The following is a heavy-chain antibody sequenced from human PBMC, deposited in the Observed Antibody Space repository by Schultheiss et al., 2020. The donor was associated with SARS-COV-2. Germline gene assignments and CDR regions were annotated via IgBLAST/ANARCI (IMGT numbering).Heavy chain of an antibody. V-gene: IGHV1-18*04. CDR2: IIPIFGTA. Sequence: ASVKVSCKASGYTFTDNYLYWVRQAPGQGLEWMGGIIPIFGTANYAQKLQGRVTMTTDTSTSTAYMELRSLRSDDTAVYYCARDHYDILTGSVVVAAVYYYYYYGMDVWGQGTTVTVSS. CDR3: ARDHYDILTGSVVVAAVYYYYYYGMDV. CDR1: GYTFTDNY. J-gene: IGHJ6*02. D-gene: IGHD3-9*01.